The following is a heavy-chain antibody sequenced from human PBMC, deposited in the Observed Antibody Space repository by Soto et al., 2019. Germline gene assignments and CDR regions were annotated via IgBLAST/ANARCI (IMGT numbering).Heavy chain of an antibody. J-gene: IGHJ4*02. CDR2: INPNSGGT. D-gene: IGHD3-10*01. V-gene: IGHV1-2*02. CDR3: ARDPHYYGSGSPDY. CDR1: GYTFTGYH. Sequence: ASVKVSCKASGYTFTGYHMHWVRQAPGQRLEWMGWINPNSGGTNYAQKFQGRVTMTRDTSISTAYMELSRLRSDDTAVYYCARDPHYYGSGSPDYWGQGTLVTVSS.